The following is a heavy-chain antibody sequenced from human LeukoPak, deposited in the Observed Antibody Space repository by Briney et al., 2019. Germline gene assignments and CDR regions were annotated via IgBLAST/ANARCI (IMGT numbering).Heavy chain of an antibody. V-gene: IGHV3-23*01. CDR1: GFSFDNYA. Sequence: GGSLRLSCAASGFSFDNYAMSWVRQAPGKGLEWISAITYSGDDSYHADSVKGRFTISRDNSKNTLNLQMNSLRVEDSAVYYCARLTQRLHDAFDIWGQGTMVTVSS. J-gene: IGHJ3*02. D-gene: IGHD1-14*01. CDR3: ARLTQRLHDAFDI. CDR2: ITYSGDDS.